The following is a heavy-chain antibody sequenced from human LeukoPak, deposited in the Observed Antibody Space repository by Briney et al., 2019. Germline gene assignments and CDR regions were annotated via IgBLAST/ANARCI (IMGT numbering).Heavy chain of an antibody. CDR2: IYSSGDT. Sequence: PSETLSLTCTVSGGPISSYYWGWIRQPAGKGLEWIGRIYSSGDTNYNPSLKSRVTMSIDTSKKQFSLNLSSVTAADTAVYYCAAYQQQLAFDYWGQGTLVTVSS. V-gene: IGHV4-4*07. CDR3: AAYQQQLAFDY. CDR1: GGPISSYY. J-gene: IGHJ4*02. D-gene: IGHD6-13*01.